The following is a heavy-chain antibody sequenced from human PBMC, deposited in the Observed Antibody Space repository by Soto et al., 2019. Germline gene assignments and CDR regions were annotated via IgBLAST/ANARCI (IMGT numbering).Heavy chain of an antibody. CDR1: GFTISNNY. V-gene: IGHV3-53*01. CDR3: GGGGGATGEYYYHYYTLDV. J-gene: IGHJ6*02. Sequence: EVQLVESGGGLVQPGGSLRLSCAASGFTISNNYMNWVRQAPGKGLEWVSFIYSGDSTNYADSVKGRFTISRDNSKNKVYFQLNTLRAGDRAGDYWGGGGGATGEYYYHYYTLDVWGQGTTVTVSS. CDR2: IYSGDST. D-gene: IGHD1-26*01.